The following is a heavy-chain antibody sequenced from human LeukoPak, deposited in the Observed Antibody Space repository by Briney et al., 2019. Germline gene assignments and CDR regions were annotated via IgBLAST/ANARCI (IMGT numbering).Heavy chain of an antibody. Sequence: PSETLSLTCTVSGGSISSYYWSWIRQPPGKGLEWIGYTYYSGSTNYNPSLKSRVTISVDTSKNQFSLKLSSVTAADTAVYYCARHSKDIVVVPAAVSFDYWGQGTLVTVSS. CDR3: ARHSKDIVVVPAAVSFDY. J-gene: IGHJ4*02. D-gene: IGHD2-2*01. CDR2: TYYSGST. CDR1: GGSISSYY. V-gene: IGHV4-59*08.